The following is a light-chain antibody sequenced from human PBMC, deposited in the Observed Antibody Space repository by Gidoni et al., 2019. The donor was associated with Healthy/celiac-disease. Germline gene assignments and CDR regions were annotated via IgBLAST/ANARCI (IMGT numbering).Light chain of an antibody. J-gene: IGLJ3*02. Sequence: SSELTQDPAVYVALGQTVRITCQGESVRRYYASWYQQKPGQAPVLVLYGKNNRPSGIPDRFSGSSSGNTASLPTTGAQADDEADYYCNSRDSSGNHWVFGGGTKLTVL. CDR2: GKN. CDR1: SVRRYY. V-gene: IGLV3-19*01. CDR3: NSRDSSGNHWV.